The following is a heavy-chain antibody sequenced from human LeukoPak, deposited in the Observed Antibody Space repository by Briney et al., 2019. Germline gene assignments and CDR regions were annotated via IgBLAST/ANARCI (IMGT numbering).Heavy chain of an antibody. V-gene: IGHV4-39*07. J-gene: IGHJ6*03. Sequence: SETLSLTCTVSGGSISSSSYYWGWIRQPPGKGLEWIGSIYYSGSTYYNPSLKSRVTISVDTSKNQFSLKLSSVTAADTAGYYCARDLRFKTAIHYYMDVWGKGTTVTVSS. D-gene: IGHD2-2*02. CDR1: GGSISSSSYY. CDR2: IYYSGST. CDR3: ARDLRFKTAIHYYMDV.